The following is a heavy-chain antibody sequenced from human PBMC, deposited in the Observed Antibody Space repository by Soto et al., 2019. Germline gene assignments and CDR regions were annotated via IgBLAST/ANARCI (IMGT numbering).Heavy chain of an antibody. J-gene: IGHJ6*02. V-gene: IGHV4-4*02. CDR2: IRHSGNT. Sequence: QVQLQESGPGLVKPSGTLSLTCVVSGGSIRSNNWWNWVRQVPGRGLEWIGEIRHSGNTNYNPSLKSRATISVDKSKTQFSLKLTSLTAADTAVYYCAISMTTVSFDYYYYYGLDVWGQGTTVTVSS. CDR3: AISMTTVSFDYYYYYGLDV. CDR1: GGSIRSNNW. D-gene: IGHD4-4*01.